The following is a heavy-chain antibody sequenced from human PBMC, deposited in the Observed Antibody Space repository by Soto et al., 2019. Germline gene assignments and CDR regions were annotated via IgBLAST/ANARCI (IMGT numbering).Heavy chain of an antibody. CDR2: TYYKSKWNN. CDR1: CACVSSNCAA. V-gene: IGHV6-1*01. Sequence: QTRSLTLAISCACVSSNCAAWLWFRQSPSRGLEWLGRTYYKSKWNNDYALSVKSRITINPDTSKNQFSLHLYSVPPEDTAQADERGSTCSRGMDVWRQGSPDTVTS. CDR3: RGSTCSRGMDV. J-gene: IGHJ6*01. D-gene: IGHD2-2*01.